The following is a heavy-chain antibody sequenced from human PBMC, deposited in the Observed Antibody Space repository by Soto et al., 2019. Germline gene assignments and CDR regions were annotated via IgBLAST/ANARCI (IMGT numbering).Heavy chain of an antibody. CDR2: INHSGST. D-gene: IGHD2-15*01. J-gene: IGHJ6*02. CDR3: ARARYCSGGSCYSLRLNYYYGMDV. V-gene: IGHV4-34*01. Sequence: SETLSLTCAVYGGSFSGYYWSWIRQPPGKGLEWIGEINHSGSTNYNPSLKSRVTISVDTSKNQLSLKLISVTAADTAVYYCARARYCSGGSCYSLRLNYYYGMDVWGQGTTVTVSS. CDR1: GGSFSGYY.